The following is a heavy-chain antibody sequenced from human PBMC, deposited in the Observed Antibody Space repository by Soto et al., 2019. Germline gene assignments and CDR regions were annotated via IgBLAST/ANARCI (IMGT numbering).Heavy chain of an antibody. CDR1: GYTFTTFA. Sequence: ASVKVSCKASGYTFTTFAMHWVRQAPGQRLEWMGWINADNGNTKYSQKFQGRVTITRDTFASTVYMELSSLRSDDTAVYYCARVGVVVISTLLDYWGQGTLVTVSS. V-gene: IGHV1-3*01. D-gene: IGHD3-22*01. CDR3: ARVGVVVISTLLDY. CDR2: INADNGNT. J-gene: IGHJ4*02.